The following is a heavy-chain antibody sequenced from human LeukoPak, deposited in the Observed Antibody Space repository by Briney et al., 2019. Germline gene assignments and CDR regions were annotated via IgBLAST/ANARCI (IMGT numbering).Heavy chain of an antibody. CDR1: GYTLTELS. CDR3: ASQRRYGSGSYYYYMDV. V-gene: IGHV1-24*01. D-gene: IGHD3-10*01. J-gene: IGHJ6*03. Sequence: ASVKVSCKVSGYTLTELSMHWVRQAPGKGLEWMGGFDPEDGETIYAQKFQGRVTMTEDTSTDTAYMELSSLRSEDTAVYYCASQRRYGSGSYYYYMDVWGKGTTATVSS. CDR2: FDPEDGET.